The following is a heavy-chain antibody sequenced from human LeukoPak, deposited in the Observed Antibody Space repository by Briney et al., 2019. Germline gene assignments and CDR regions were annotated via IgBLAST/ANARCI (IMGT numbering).Heavy chain of an antibody. CDR1: GGSISSSSYH. D-gene: IGHD3-9*01. CDR2: IYYTGNT. CDR3: ARESILTGYYFDY. J-gene: IGHJ4*02. Sequence: SETLSLTCTVSGGSISSSSYHWGWIRQPPGKGLEWIGSIYYTGNTYYNPSLKNRVTISVDTSKNQFSLKLSSVTAADTAVYYCARESILTGYYFDYWGQGTLVTVSS. V-gene: IGHV4-39*07.